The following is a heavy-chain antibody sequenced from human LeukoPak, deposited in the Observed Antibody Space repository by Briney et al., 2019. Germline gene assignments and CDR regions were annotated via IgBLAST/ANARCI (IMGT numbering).Heavy chain of an antibody. V-gene: IGHV3-21*01. CDR1: GFTFSSYS. CDR3: ASSGWYVGFDY. CDR2: ISSSSSYI. Sequence: GGSLRLSCAASGFTFSSYSMNWVRQAPGKGLEWVSSISSSSSYIYYADSVEGRFTISRDNAKNSLYLQVNSLRAEDTAVYYCASSGWYVGFDYWGQGTLVTVSS. D-gene: IGHD6-19*01. J-gene: IGHJ4*02.